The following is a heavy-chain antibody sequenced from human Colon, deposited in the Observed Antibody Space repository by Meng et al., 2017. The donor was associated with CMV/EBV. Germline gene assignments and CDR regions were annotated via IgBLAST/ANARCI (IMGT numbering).Heavy chain of an antibody. CDR3: ARNGYYSLES. J-gene: IGHJ4*02. D-gene: IGHD3-22*01. V-gene: IGHV4-4*02. Sequence: LICAVSGASCSSGHWWSWVRQSPGQGLEWIGEMLHTGTTTYNPSLRGRVTFSLDDSKNEFSLKLSSVTAADTAVYYCARNGYYSLESWSQGTLVTVSS. CDR2: MLHTGTT. CDR1: GASCSSGHW.